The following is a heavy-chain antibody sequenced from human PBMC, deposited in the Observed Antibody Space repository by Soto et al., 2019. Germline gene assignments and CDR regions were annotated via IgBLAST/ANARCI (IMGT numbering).Heavy chain of an antibody. J-gene: IGHJ4*02. V-gene: IGHV4-34*10. CDR2: INHSGIT. Sequence: SSETLSLTCAVYGGSFRGYFWSWIRQPPGKGLEWIGEINHSGITSYSPSLGSRVTTSVDTPKNQFSLRLRSVTAADTAVYFCAGFGVGVRDDKWGQGTLVTVSS. CDR1: GGSFRGYF. D-gene: IGHD2-8*01. CDR3: AGFGVGVRDDK.